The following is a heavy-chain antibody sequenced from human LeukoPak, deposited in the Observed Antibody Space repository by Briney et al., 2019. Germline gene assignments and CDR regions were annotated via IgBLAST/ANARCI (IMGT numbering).Heavy chain of an antibody. CDR3: AIVPVGFISDY. V-gene: IGHV3-23*01. Sequence: GGSLRLSCAASGFTFSGYVMSWVRQAPGKGLEWVSALSGSGDSTYYADSVKGRFTISRDNSKNTLYLQMSSLRAEDTAIYYCAIVPVGFISDYWGQGTLVTVSS. J-gene: IGHJ4*02. CDR2: LSGSGDST. CDR1: GFTFSGYV. D-gene: IGHD2-2*01.